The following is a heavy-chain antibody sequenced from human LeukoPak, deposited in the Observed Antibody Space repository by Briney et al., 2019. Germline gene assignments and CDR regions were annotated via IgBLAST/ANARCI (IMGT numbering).Heavy chain of an antibody. CDR2: TSYDGSNK. Sequence: GGSLRLSCAASGFTFSSYGMHWVRQAPGKGLEWVAVTSYDGSNKYYADSVKGRFTISRDNSKNTLYLQMNSLRAEDTAVYYCAKDQGSGWLDYWGQGTLVTVSS. J-gene: IGHJ4*02. CDR1: GFTFSSYG. D-gene: IGHD6-19*01. V-gene: IGHV3-30*18. CDR3: AKDQGSGWLDY.